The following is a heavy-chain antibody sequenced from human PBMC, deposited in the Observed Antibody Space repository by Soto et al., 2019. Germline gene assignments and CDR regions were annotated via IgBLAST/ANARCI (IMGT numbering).Heavy chain of an antibody. CDR1: GFTFSSYG. Sequence: GGSLRLSCAASGFTFSSYGMHWVRQAPGKVLEWVAVISYDGSNKYYADSVKGRFTISRDNSKNTLYLQMNSLRSDDTAVYYCARELPPGYPEGSDYYGMDVWGQGTTVTVSS. CDR2: ISYDGSNK. CDR3: ARELPPGYPEGSDYYGMDV. J-gene: IGHJ6*02. D-gene: IGHD2-15*01. V-gene: IGHV3-30*03.